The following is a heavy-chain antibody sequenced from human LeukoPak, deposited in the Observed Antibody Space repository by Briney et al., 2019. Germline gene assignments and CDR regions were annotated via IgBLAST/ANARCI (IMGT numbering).Heavy chain of an antibody. CDR3: ARSKYDSSGYYYGLSFDY. V-gene: IGHV3-7*01. Sequence: GGSLRLSCAASGFTFSSYWMSWVRQAPGKGLEWVANFKQDVSEKYYADSVKGRFTISRDNSKNTLYLQMNSLRAEDTAVYYCARSKYDSSGYYYGLSFDYWGQGTLVTVSS. CDR1: GFTFSSYW. D-gene: IGHD3-22*01. J-gene: IGHJ4*02. CDR2: FKQDVSEK.